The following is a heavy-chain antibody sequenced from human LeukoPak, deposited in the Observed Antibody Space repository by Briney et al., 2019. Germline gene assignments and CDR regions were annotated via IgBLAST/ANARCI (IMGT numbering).Heavy chain of an antibody. J-gene: IGHJ4*02. CDR3: TTDRMSDIVATDFDY. D-gene: IGHD5-12*01. CDR2: IKSKTDGRTT. Sequence: GGSLTLSCAVSGFIFSNAWMSGVRRAPGRGREWVGRIKSKTDGRTTDYAAHVKGRFTISRDDSKNTLYLQMNSLKTEDTAVYYCTTDRMSDIVATDFDYWGQGTLVTVCS. V-gene: IGHV3-15*01. CDR1: GFIFSNAW.